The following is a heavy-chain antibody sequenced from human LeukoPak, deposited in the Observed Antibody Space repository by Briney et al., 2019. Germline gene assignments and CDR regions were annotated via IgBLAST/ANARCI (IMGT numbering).Heavy chain of an antibody. CDR3: GKDLLGDYFWGTYRAIDY. CDR2: IRYDGSDK. CDR1: GFTVTRYG. J-gene: IGHJ4*02. V-gene: IGHV3-30*02. Sequence: QPGGSLRLSCAASGFTVTRYGMHWVRQAPGKGLEWVAFIRYDGSDKYFADSVKGRFTISRDDSKNIMFLQMNSLRAEDTAVYYCGKDLLGDYFWGTYRAIDYWGQGTLVTVSS. D-gene: IGHD3-16*02.